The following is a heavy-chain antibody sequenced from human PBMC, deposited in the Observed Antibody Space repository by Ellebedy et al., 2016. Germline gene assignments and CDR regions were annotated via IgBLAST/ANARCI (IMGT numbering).Heavy chain of an antibody. J-gene: IGHJ6*02. CDR1: GFTFSYYG. CDR2: IWYDGSNK. D-gene: IGHD3-3*01. CDR3: ARDGYFLEWLYRYGMDV. Sequence: GGSLRLSCAASGFTFSYYGMNWVRQAPGKGLEWVAVIWYDGSNKYYADSVKGRFTISRDNSKNTLYLQMNSLRAEDTAVYYCARDGYFLEWLYRYGMDVWGQGTTVTVSS. V-gene: IGHV3-33*01.